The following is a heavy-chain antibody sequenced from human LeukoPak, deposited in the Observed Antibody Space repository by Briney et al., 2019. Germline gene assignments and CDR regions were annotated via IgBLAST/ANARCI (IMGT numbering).Heavy chain of an antibody. V-gene: IGHV4-39*07. CDR3: ARAGATPRYYNYYGMDV. Sequence: SETLSLTCTVSGFSISSSIYYWGWIRQPPGKGLEWIGSIYYNANTYYNPSLKSRITITVDTSKNQFSLRLSSVNAADTAVYYCARAGATPRYYNYYGMDVWGQGTTVTVSS. CDR1: GFSISSSIYY. D-gene: IGHD1-26*01. CDR2: IYYNANT. J-gene: IGHJ6*02.